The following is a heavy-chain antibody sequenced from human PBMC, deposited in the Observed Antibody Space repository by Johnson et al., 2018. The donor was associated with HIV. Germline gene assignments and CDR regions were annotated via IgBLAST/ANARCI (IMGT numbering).Heavy chain of an antibody. CDR2: IRYDGSNK. D-gene: IGHD5-24*01. J-gene: IGHJ3*02. V-gene: IGHV3-30*02. Sequence: QVQLVESGGGVVQPGRSLRLSCAASGFTFSSHGMHWVRQAPGKGLEGVAFIRYDGSNKDYAESVKGRFTISRDNSNNTLYLQMNSLRVEDTAVYYWSILRGWLQLGAFDIWGQGTMVTVSS. CDR3: SILRGWLQLGAFDI. CDR1: GFTFSSHG.